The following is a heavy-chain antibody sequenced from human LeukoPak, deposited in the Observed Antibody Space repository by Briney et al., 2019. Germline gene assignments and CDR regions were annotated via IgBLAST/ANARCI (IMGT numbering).Heavy chain of an antibody. J-gene: IGHJ4*02. V-gene: IGHV4-59*08. CDR1: GGSISSYY. Sequence: PSETLSLTCTVSGGSISSYYWSWIRQPPGKGLEWIGYIYYSGSTNYNPSLKSRVTISVDTSKNQFSLKLSSVTAADTAVYYCARHRYDILTGYETYYFDYWGQGTPVTVSS. D-gene: IGHD3-9*01. CDR2: IYYSGST. CDR3: ARHRYDILTGYETYYFDY.